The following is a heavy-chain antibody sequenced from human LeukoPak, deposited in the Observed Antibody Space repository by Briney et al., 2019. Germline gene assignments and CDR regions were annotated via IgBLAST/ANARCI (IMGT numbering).Heavy chain of an antibody. D-gene: IGHD3-22*01. J-gene: IGHJ4*02. CDR2: ISNNGVKT. V-gene: IGHV3-30-3*01. CDR3: ARDESNYYDSSALDY. Sequence: QPGRSLKLSCAASGFIFSDYAMQWVHQAPGKGLEWVAVISNNGVKTSYADSVRGQFTISRDNSKNTLYVEVNSLRPEDTAVYYCARDESNYYDSSALDYWGQGTLVTVSS. CDR1: GFIFSDYA.